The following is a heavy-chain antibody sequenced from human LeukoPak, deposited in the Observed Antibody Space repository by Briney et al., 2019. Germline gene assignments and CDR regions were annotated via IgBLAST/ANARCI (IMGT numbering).Heavy chain of an antibody. D-gene: IGHD3-10*01. J-gene: IGHJ4*02. CDR1: GGSISSYY. CDR3: ARARNYYGSGSYIFDY. CDR2: IYYSGST. Sequence: PSETLSLTCTVSGGSISSYYWSWIRQPPGKGLEWIGYIYYSGSTNYNPSLKSRVTISVDTSKNQFSLKLSSVTAADTAVYYCARARNYYGSGSYIFDYWGQGTLVTVSS. V-gene: IGHV4-59*01.